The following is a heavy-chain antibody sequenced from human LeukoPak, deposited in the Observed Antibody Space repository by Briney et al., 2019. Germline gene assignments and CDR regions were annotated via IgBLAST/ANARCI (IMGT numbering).Heavy chain of an antibody. J-gene: IGHJ3*02. CDR3: ARDSGSGTYTFDI. CDR1: GSYY. V-gene: IGHV1-46*01. D-gene: IGHD3-10*01. CDR2: INPSGGST. Sequence: ASVKVSCKVYGSYYMHWVRQAPGQGLEWMGIINPSGGSTSYAQKFQGRVTMTRDTSTSTVYMEPSSLRSEDTAVYYCARDSGSGTYTFDIWGQGTVVTVSS.